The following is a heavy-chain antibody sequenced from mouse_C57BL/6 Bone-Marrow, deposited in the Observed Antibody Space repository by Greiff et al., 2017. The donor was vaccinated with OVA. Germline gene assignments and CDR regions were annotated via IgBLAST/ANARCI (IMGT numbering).Heavy chain of an antibody. CDR3: TLRLFAY. V-gene: IGHV14-4*01. D-gene: IGHD2-12*01. J-gene: IGHJ3*01. CDR1: FFNIKYSY. Sequence: SFPFSFPSSFFNIKYSYIHFVNHIPYQVRYLLVFIYPYNCDTEYASNFHCKATITADTSSNTAYLQLSSLTSEDTAVYYCTLRLFAYWGQGTLVTVSA. CDR2: IYPYNCDT.